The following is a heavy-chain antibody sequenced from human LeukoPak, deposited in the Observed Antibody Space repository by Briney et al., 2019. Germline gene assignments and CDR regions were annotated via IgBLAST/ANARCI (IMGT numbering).Heavy chain of an antibody. CDR2: IYHSGST. CDR1: GYSISRGYY. V-gene: IGHV4-38-2*02. J-gene: IGHJ4*02. Sequence: SETLSLTCTVSGYSISRGYYWGWIRQPPGKGLEWIGSIYHSGSTYYNPSLKSRVTISVDTSKNQFSLKLSSVTAADTAVYYCARGRYGGYVGPSYYFDYWGQGTLVTVSS. CDR3: ARGRYGGYVGPSYYFDY. D-gene: IGHD5-12*01.